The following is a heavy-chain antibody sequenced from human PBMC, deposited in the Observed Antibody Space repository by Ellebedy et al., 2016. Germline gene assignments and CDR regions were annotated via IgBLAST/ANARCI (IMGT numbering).Heavy chain of an antibody. CDR2: IKQDGSEK. J-gene: IGHJ6*02. D-gene: IGHD2-2*01. CDR3: ARASQDIVVVPAAPSMDV. V-gene: IGHV3-7*03. CDR1: GFTFSSYW. Sequence: GGSLRLSCAASGFTFSSYWMSWVRQAPGKGLEWVPNIKQDGSEKYYVDSVKGRFTISRDNAKNSLYLQMNSLRAEDTAVYYCARASQDIVVVPAAPSMDVWGQGTTVTVSS.